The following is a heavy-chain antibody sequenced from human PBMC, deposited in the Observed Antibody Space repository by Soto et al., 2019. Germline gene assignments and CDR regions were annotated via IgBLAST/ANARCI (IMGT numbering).Heavy chain of an antibody. CDR1: GYTFDNYA. CDR2: IHAGNGYT. D-gene: IGHD5-12*01. CDR3: ARVQYSGYDFKFAFDI. J-gene: IGHJ3*02. V-gene: IGHV1-3*01. Sequence: QVQLVQSGAQVKKPGASVKVSCKASGYTFDNYALHWVRQAPGRRLERMGWIHAGNGYTKYTQSLQGRVSITRDTSASTDHMDLSSLRSEDTAVYYCARVQYSGYDFKFAFDIWGQGTMVNVSS.